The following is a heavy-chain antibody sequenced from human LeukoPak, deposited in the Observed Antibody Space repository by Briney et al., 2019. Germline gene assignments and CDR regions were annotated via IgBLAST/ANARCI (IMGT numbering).Heavy chain of an antibody. Sequence: GGSLRLSCAASGFTFSSYGMHWVRQAPGKGLEWVAVIWYDGSNKYYADSVKGRFTISRDNSKNTLYLQMNSLRVEDTAVYYCAKEIVPPSGYYFDYWGQGTLVTVSS. CDR3: AKEIVPPSGYYFDY. J-gene: IGHJ4*02. V-gene: IGHV3-33*06. CDR1: GFTFSSYG. CDR2: IWYDGSNK. D-gene: IGHD6-6*01.